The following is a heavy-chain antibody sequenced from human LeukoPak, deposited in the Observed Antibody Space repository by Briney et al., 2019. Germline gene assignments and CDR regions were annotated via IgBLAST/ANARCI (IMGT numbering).Heavy chain of an antibody. CDR2: ILGNGNRQ. D-gene: IGHD6-19*01. V-gene: IGHV3-30*04. CDR1: GFTFSKYI. J-gene: IGHJ4*02. CDR3: ARVQGGGYRTADY. Sequence: GGSLRLSCAASGFTFSKYIMHWVRQAPGKGLDWVAVILGNGNRQYYADSVKGRFTISRDNSKSTLSLQMNSLRGEDTAMYYCARVQGGGYRTADYWGQGTLVTVSS.